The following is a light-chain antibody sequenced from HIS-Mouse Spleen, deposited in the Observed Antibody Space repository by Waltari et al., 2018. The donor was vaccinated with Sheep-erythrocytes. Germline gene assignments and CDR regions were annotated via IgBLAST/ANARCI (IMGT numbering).Light chain of an antibody. CDR2: EVS. Sequence: QSALTQPPSASGSPGQSVTIPRTGTSSDVGGYNYVSLYQQHPGKSPKLMIYEVSKRPSGVPDRFSGSKSGNTASLTVSGLQAEDEADYYCSSYAGSNNWVFGGGTKLTVL. J-gene: IGLJ3*02. CDR3: SSYAGSNNWV. V-gene: IGLV2-8*01. CDR1: SSDVGGYNY.